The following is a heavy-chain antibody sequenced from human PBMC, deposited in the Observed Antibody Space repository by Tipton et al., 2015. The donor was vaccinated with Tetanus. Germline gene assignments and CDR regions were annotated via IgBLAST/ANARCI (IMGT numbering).Heavy chain of an antibody. J-gene: IGHJ5*02. D-gene: IGHD1-14*01. CDR3: ARENSLTTSS. V-gene: IGHV3-30*03. CDR1: GFRFSYSG. Sequence: SLRLSCAASGFRFSYSGMHWVRQAPGKGLEWVAVIPFDGRNERYADSVKGRFIISRDNSKKNLYLQMNSLRAEDTAVYYCARENSLTTSSWGQGTLVTVSS. CDR2: IPFDGRNE.